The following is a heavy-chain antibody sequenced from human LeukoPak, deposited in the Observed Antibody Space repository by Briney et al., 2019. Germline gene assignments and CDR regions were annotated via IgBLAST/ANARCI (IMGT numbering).Heavy chain of an antibody. CDR2: ISAYNGNT. D-gene: IGHD3-3*01. Sequence: ASVKVSCKASGYTFTSYGISWVRQAPGQGLEWMGWISAYNGNTNYAQKLQGRVTITADESTSTAYMELSSLRSEDTAVYYCARDRITIFGVVTHTLFQHWGQGTLVTVSS. CDR3: ARDRITIFGVVTHTLFQH. J-gene: IGHJ1*01. V-gene: IGHV1-18*01. CDR1: GYTFTSYG.